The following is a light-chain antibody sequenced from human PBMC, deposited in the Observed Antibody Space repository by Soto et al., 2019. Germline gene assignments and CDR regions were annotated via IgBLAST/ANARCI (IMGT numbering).Light chain of an antibody. CDR3: QVWDSSDNHVV. CDR1: NLGSES. J-gene: IGLJ3*02. Sequence: SYELTQPPSVSVAPGQTARITCGGSNLGSESVHWYRQKPGQAPVLVVYDDSDRPSGIPERFSGSNSGHTATLTINRVEAGDEADYYCQVWDSSDNHVVFGGGTQLTVL. V-gene: IGLV3-21*02. CDR2: DDS.